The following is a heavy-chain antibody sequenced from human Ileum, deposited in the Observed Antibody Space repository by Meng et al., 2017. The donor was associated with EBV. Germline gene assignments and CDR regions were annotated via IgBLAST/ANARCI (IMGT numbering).Heavy chain of an antibody. CDR3: ARSPAGFGAVLWFDT. CDR2: IDYSGST. Sequence: QLQLQESGPGLVKSSXXLALTXTVSGGSIRSSNYYWGWIRQSPGKGLEWIGNIDYSGSTYYNPSLKSRITMSVDTSNKQFSLKLSSVTAADTAVYYCARSPAGFGAVLWFDTWGHGPLVTVSS. J-gene: IGHJ5*01. V-gene: IGHV4-39*07. D-gene: IGHD3-16*01. CDR1: GGSIRSSNYY.